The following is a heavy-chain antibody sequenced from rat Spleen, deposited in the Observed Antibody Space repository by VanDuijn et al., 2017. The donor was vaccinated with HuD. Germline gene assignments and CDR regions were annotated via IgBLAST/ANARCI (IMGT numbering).Heavy chain of an antibody. CDR1: GFTFSDYY. Sequence: EVQLVESGGGLVQPGRSLKLSCAASGFTFSDYYMAWVRQAPKKGLEWVASISYDGSSTYYGDSVKGRFTISRDNAKSTLYLQMNSLRSEDTATYYCASYNYGGYSELPYWGQGVMVTVSS. CDR2: ISYDGSST. D-gene: IGHD1-11*01. V-gene: IGHV5-22*01. CDR3: ASYNYGGYSELPY. J-gene: IGHJ2*01.